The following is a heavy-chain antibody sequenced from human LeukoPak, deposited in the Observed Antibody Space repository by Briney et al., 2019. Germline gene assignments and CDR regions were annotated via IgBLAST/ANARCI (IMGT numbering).Heavy chain of an antibody. Sequence: KPSETLSLTCTVSGGSISSYYWSWIRQSPGKGLEWIGYIYYSGSTNYNPSLKSRVTISVDTSKNQFSLKLSSVTAADTAVYYCARVHLGLSSTGCYFDYWGQGTLVTVSS. V-gene: IGHV4-59*01. CDR3: ARVHLGLSSTGCYFDY. CDR2: IYYSGST. J-gene: IGHJ4*02. CDR1: GGSISSYY. D-gene: IGHD3-16*02.